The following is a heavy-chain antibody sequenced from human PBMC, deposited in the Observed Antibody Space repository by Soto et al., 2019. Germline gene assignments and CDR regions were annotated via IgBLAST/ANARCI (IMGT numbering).Heavy chain of an antibody. J-gene: IGHJ3*02. D-gene: IGHD2-15*01. Sequence: QVQLQESGPGLVKPSGTLSLTCAVSGGSISSSNWWSWVRQPPGQGLEWIGEIYHSGSTNYNPSLKGRGTISVDKSKNQFSLKLSSVTAADTAVYYCARDYCSGGSCYSFAFDIWGQGTMVTVSS. V-gene: IGHV4-4*02. CDR1: GGSISSSNW. CDR2: IYHSGST. CDR3: ARDYCSGGSCYSFAFDI.